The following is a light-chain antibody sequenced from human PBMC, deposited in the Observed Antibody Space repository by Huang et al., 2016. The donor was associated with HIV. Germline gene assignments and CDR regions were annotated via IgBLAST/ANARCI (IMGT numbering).Light chain of an antibody. J-gene: IGKJ1*01. CDR3: QQSYNTPWT. CDR2: GAS. CDR1: QSISSY. Sequence: DIQMTQSPSSLSASVGDGVTITCRASQSISSYLSWYQHKPGKAPKLLIYGASILQSGVPSRFSGSGSRTDFTLTISSVQPEDLATYYCQQSYNTPWTFGQGTKVEIK. V-gene: IGKV1-39*01.